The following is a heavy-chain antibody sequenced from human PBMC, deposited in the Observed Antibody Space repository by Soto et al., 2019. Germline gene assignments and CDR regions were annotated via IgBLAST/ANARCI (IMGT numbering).Heavy chain of an antibody. D-gene: IGHD3-9*01. V-gene: IGHV3-48*03. J-gene: IGHJ6*03. CDR1: GFTFRSYE. Sequence: GGSLRLSCAASGFTFRSYEMNWVRQAPGKGLEWVSYISSSGSTIYYADSVKGRFTISRDNAKNSLYLQMNSLRAEDTAVYYCARREVRYFDWLLYYYYMDVWGKGTTVTVSS. CDR2: ISSSGSTI. CDR3: ARREVRYFDWLLYYYYMDV.